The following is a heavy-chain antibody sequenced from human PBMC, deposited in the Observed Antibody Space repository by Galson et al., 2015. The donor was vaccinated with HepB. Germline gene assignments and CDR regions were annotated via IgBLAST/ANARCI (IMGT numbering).Heavy chain of an antibody. CDR2: FDPDDGET. CDR1: GYNLTELA. V-gene: IGHV1-24*01. D-gene: IGHD3-22*01. CDR3: ATEWYVYDGSDFYRHGLDV. Sequence: SVKVSCKVSGYNLTELAMHWVRRTPGKGLEWMGGFDPDDGETVSAQKFQDRVNMTEDTSTHTAYLELRSLKSDDTAVYYCATEWYVYDGSDFYRHGLDVWGQGTTVTVSS. J-gene: IGHJ6*02.